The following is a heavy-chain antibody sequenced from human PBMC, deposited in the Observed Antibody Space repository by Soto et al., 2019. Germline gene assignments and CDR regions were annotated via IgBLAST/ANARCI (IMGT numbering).Heavy chain of an antibody. Sequence: QVQLQESGPGLVKPSETLSLTCTVSGGSVSSGSYHWGWIRQPPGKGLEWIGYIYHSGSTNYHPSLKSRVTISVDTSKNQFSLSLTSVTAADTAVYYCARRSVAWFDPWGQGTLVTVAS. J-gene: IGHJ5*02. CDR1: GGSVSSGSYH. CDR2: IYHSGST. D-gene: IGHD6-19*01. CDR3: ARRSVAWFDP. V-gene: IGHV4-61*01.